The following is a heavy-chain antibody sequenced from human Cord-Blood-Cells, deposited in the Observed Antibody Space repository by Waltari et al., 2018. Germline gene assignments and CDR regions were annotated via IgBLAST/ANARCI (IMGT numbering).Heavy chain of an antibody. Sequence: QVQLQQWGAGLLKPSETLSLTCAVYGGSFSGYYWSWIRQPPGKGLEWIGEINHSGSTNHNPSLKSRVTISVDTSKNQCSLKLSSVTAADTAVYYCARFRKWVYWYFDLWGRGTLVTVSS. J-gene: IGHJ2*01. CDR3: ARFRKWVYWYFDL. V-gene: IGHV4-34*01. D-gene: IGHD2-8*01. CDR1: GGSFSGYY. CDR2: INHSGST.